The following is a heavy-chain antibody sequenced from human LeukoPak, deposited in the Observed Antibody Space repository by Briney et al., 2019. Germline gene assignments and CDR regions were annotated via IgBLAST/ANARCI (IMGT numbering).Heavy chain of an antibody. V-gene: IGHV4-59*01. CDR3: ARYPFDGYNYYFDY. D-gene: IGHD5-24*01. CDR2: IYYSGSS. J-gene: IGHJ4*02. CDR1: GASISSYY. Sequence: SETLSLTCTVSGASISSYYWSWMRQPPGKGLEWIGYIYYSGSSNYNPSPKSRVTISVDMSKNQFSLKLSSVTAADTAVYYCARYPFDGYNYYFDYWGQGTMVTVSS.